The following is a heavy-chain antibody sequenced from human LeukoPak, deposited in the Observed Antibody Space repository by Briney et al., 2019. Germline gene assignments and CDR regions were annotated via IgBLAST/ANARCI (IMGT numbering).Heavy chain of an antibody. Sequence: GGSLRLSCVASEFTFSNYWIHWVRQAPGKGLVWVSRINSDGTSRIYADSVKGRFTISRDNAKNTLYLQMNSLRAEDAAVYYCARENGANRRALDVWGPGTRVTVSS. CDR2: INSDGTSR. J-gene: IGHJ3*01. D-gene: IGHD4/OR15-4a*01. CDR1: EFTFSNYW. CDR3: ARENGANRRALDV. V-gene: IGHV3-74*01.